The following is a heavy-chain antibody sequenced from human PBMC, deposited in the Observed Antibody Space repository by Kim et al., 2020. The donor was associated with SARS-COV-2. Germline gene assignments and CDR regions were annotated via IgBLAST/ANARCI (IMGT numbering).Heavy chain of an antibody. D-gene: IGHD2-2*01. V-gene: IGHV3-48*02. CDR3: ARDAYCSSTSCYRNNWFDP. J-gene: IGHJ5*02. Sequence: GRFTISRDNAKNSLYLQMNSLRDEDTAVYYCARDAYCSSTSCYRNNWFDPWGQGTLVTVSS.